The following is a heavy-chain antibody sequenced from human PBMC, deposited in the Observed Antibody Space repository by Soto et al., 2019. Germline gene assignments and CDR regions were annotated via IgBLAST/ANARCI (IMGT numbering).Heavy chain of an antibody. D-gene: IGHD3-22*01. V-gene: IGHV4-59*08. J-gene: IGHJ6*02. CDR3: ARHYYYDSSGYYLDYYGMDV. CDR2: IYYSGST. Sequence: SETLSLTCTVSGGSISSYYWSWIRQPPGKGLEWIGYIYYSGSTNYNPSLKSRVTISVDTSKNQFSLKLSSVTAADTAVYYCARHYYYDSSGYYLDYYGMDVWGQGTTVTVSS. CDR1: GGSISSYY.